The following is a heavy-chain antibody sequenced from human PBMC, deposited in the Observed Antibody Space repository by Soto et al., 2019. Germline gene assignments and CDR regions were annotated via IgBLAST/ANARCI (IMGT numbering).Heavy chain of an antibody. Sequence: GGSLRLSCAASGFTFSSYSMNWVRQAPGKGLEWVSSISSSSSYIYYADSVKGRFTISRDNAKNSLYLQMNSLRAEDTAVYYCARDQDTAMVVNYYGMDVWGQGTTVTVSS. J-gene: IGHJ6*02. V-gene: IGHV3-21*01. CDR3: ARDQDTAMVVNYYGMDV. CDR2: ISSSSSYI. D-gene: IGHD5-18*01. CDR1: GFTFSSYS.